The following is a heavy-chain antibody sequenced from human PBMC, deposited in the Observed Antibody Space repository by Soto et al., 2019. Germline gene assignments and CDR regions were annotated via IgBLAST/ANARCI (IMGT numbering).Heavy chain of an antibody. Sequence: GGSLRISCVASGFTFDTYGIHWVRQAPGKGLQWVALISYEGSNTYYADSVRGRFTISRDNSKNTLYLQINALRPEDTGVYYCARVTPGNNLYYFSGLDVWGQGTSVTVSS. D-gene: IGHD1-1*01. CDR3: ARVTPGNNLYYFSGLDV. CDR1: GFTFDTYG. CDR2: ISYEGSNT. J-gene: IGHJ6*02. V-gene: IGHV3-30-3*01.